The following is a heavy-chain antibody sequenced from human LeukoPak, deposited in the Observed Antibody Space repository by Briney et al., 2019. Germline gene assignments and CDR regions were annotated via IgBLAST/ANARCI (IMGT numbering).Heavy chain of an antibody. Sequence: GGSLRLSCAASGFTFSSYSMNWVRQVPGKGLEWVSSISRRSESISYADSVKGRFTISRDNAKSSPYLQMSSLRAEDTAVYYCAVVGALYYFDYWGQGTLVTVSS. D-gene: IGHD1-26*01. CDR2: ISRRSESI. CDR1: GFTFSSYS. CDR3: AVVGALYYFDY. J-gene: IGHJ4*02. V-gene: IGHV3-21*06.